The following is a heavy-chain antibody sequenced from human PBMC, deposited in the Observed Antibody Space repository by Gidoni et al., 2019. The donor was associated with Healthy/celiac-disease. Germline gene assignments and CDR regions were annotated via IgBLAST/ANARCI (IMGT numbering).Heavy chain of an antibody. Sequence: EVQLVESGGGLVQPGGSLRLSCAASGFTFSSYEMNWVPQAPGKGLEWVSYISSSGSTIYYADSVKGRFTISRDNAKNSLYLQMNSLRAEDTAVYYCARDGWLVSSYYYYYMDVWGKGTTVTVSS. CDR1: GFTFSSYE. J-gene: IGHJ6*03. CDR2: ISSSGSTI. CDR3: ARDGWLVSSYYYYYMDV. D-gene: IGHD6-19*01. V-gene: IGHV3-48*03.